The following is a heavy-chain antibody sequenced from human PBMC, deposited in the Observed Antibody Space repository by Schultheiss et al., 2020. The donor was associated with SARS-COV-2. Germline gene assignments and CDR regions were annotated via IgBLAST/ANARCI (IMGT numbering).Heavy chain of an antibody. D-gene: IGHD2-2*01. J-gene: IGHJ4*02. V-gene: IGHV1-69*06. CDR3: ARMASCSSTSCNKTIDY. CDR1: GGTFSSYA. CDR2: IIPIFGTA. Sequence: SVKVSCKASGGTFSSYAISWVRQAPGQGLEWMGGIIPIFGTANYAQKFQGRVTITADKSTSTAYMELSSLRSEDTAVYYCARMASCSSTSCNKTIDYWGQGTLVTVSS.